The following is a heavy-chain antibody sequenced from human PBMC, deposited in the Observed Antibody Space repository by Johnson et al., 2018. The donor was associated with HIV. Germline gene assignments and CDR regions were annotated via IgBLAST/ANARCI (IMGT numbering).Heavy chain of an antibody. J-gene: IGHJ3*01. Sequence: VQLVESGGGVARPGGSLRLSCEASGFSFDEYDMSWVRQAPGKGLEWVSGINWNGATPGSADSVKGRFTISRDNAKKSLHLQMNSLRAEYTAVYYCARESRYSYGFGDDAFDVWGQGTMVTVSS. CDR3: ARESRYSYGFGDDAFDV. D-gene: IGHD5-18*01. CDR2: INWNGATP. V-gene: IGHV3-20*04. CDR1: GFSFDEYD.